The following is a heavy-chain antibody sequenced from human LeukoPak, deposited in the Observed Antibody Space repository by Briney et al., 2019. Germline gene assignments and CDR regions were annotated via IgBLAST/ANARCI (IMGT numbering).Heavy chain of an antibody. V-gene: IGHV4-59*12. CDR1: GGSISTYY. CDR3: ASGQLELLG. Sequence: SETLSLTCTVSGGSISTYYWSWIRQPPGKELEWIGFMHYSGNSRYNPSLKSRVTMSLDTSKNQFFLKLNSATAADTAVYYCASGQLELLGWGQGTLVTVSS. J-gene: IGHJ4*02. CDR2: MHYSGNS. D-gene: IGHD1-1*01.